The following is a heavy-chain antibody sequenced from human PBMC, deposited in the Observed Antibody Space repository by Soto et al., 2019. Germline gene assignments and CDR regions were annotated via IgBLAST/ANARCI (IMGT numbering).Heavy chain of an antibody. J-gene: IGHJ4*02. CDR2: ISSSSSYI. CDR1: GFTFSSYS. D-gene: IGHD6-19*01. V-gene: IGHV3-21*01. Sequence: GGSLRLSCAASGFTFSSYSMNWVRQAPGKGLEWVSSISSSSSYIYYADSVKGRFTISRDNAKNSLYLQMNSLRAEDTAVYYCARVVGSSGWLSYWGQGTLVTVSS. CDR3: ARVVGSSGWLSY.